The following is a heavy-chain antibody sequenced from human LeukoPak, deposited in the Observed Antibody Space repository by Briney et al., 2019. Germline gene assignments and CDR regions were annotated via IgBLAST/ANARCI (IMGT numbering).Heavy chain of an antibody. CDR3: AKAFGGDIVWFGDSVPGY. V-gene: IGHV3-23*01. Sequence: GGTLRLSCAASGFTFSSYGMSWVRQAPGKGLEWVSAISGSCGSTYYADSVKGRFTISRDNSKNTLYLQMYSLRAEDTAVYYCAKAFGGDIVWFGDSVPGYGAQGPLVTASS. J-gene: IGHJ4*02. D-gene: IGHD3-10*01. CDR1: GFTFSSYG. CDR2: ISGSCGST.